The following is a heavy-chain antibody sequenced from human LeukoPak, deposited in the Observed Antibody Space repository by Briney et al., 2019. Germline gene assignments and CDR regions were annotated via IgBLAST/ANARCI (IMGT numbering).Heavy chain of an antibody. CDR3: AKYFASGSYYKLPH. J-gene: IGHJ1*01. D-gene: IGHD3-10*01. Sequence: GGSLRLSCAASGFTFSSYAMSWVRQAPGKGLEWVSTISGSGAYTYYANSVKGRFTISRDNSKNTLYLQMNSLRAEDTAVYYCAKYFASGSYYKLPHWGQGTLVTVSS. CDR1: GFTFSSYA. CDR2: ISGSGAYT. V-gene: IGHV3-23*01.